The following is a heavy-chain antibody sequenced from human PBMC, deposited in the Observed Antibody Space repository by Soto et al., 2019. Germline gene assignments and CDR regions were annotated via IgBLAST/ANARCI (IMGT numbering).Heavy chain of an antibody. CDR3: ARFNCISSSCYEGYFDY. J-gene: IGHJ4*02. CDR1: GYTFTTYG. CDR2: ISTDIGNT. D-gene: IGHD2-2*01. Sequence: QVQLVQSGAEVKKPGASVKVSCKTSGYTFTTYGISWVRQAPGQGLEWMGWISTDIGNTNYAQKVQDRVTMTIDTSTSTAYMELRSLRSDDTAVYYCARFNCISSSCYEGYFDYWGQGTLVTVSS. V-gene: IGHV1-18*01.